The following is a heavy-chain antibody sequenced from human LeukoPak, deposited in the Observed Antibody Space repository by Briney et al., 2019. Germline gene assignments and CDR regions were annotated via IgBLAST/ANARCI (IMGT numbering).Heavy chain of an antibody. J-gene: IGHJ4*02. Sequence: GGSLRLSCAASGFTFSSYWMSWVRQAPGKGLEWVAVISYDGSNKYYAESVKGRFTISRDNSKNTLYLQLNSLRPDDTAVYYCARDQLAYSGYDTLFDYWGQGTLVTVSS. CDR3: ARDQLAYSGYDTLFDY. D-gene: IGHD5-12*01. V-gene: IGHV3-30*03. CDR2: ISYDGSNK. CDR1: GFTFSSYW.